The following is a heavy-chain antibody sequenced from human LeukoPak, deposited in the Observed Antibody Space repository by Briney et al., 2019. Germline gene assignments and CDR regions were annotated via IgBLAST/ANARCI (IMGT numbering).Heavy chain of an antibody. J-gene: IGHJ5*02. CDR1: GFTFSSYG. CDR2: IRYDGSNK. D-gene: IGHD2-2*01. V-gene: IGHV3-30*02. CDR3: AKRVRYCSSTSCYNWLDP. Sequence: PGGSLRLSCAASGFTFSSYGMHWVRQAPGKGLEWVAFIRYDGSNKYYADSVKGRFTISRDNSKNTLYLQMNSLRAEDTAVYYCAKRVRYCSSTSCYNWLDPWGQGTLVTVSS.